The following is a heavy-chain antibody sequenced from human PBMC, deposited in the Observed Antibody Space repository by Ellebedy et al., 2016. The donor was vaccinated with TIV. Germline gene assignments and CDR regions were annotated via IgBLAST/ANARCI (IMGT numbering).Heavy chain of an antibody. V-gene: IGHV3-33*01. Sequence: PWGSLRLSCAASGFTFSHYAMNWVRQAPGKGLEWVAVIWDDGTNTYYADSVKGRFTISRDNSKNTLYLQMSSLRAEDTAVYYCARPRVRSSYYHGMDVWGQGTTITVSS. D-gene: IGHD3-16*01. CDR2: IWDDGTNT. CDR1: GFTFSHYA. CDR3: ARPRVRSSYYHGMDV. J-gene: IGHJ6*02.